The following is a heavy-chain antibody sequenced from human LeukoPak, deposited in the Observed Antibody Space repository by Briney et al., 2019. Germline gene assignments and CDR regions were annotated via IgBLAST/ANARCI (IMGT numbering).Heavy chain of an antibody. J-gene: IGHJ6*02. CDR3: ATGLYYDVWSGYYDRNFYGMDV. CDR1: GYTFTSYY. Sequence: ASVKVSCKASGYTFTSYYMHWVRQAPGQGLEWMGIINPNVGSTSYAQKCQGRVTLIKGTSTRTVYMALSSLRSEDTAVYYCATGLYYDVWSGYYDRNFYGMDVWGQGTTVTVSS. D-gene: IGHD3-3*01. V-gene: IGHV1-46*01. CDR2: INPNVGST.